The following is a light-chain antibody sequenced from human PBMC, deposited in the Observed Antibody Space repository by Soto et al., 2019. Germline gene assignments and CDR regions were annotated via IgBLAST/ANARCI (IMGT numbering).Light chain of an antibody. CDR2: DAS. Sequence: EIVLTQSPATLSLSPGERATLSCRASQSVDSYLAWYQQKPGQAPRLLIYDASNRATGIPARFSGGGSGTDFTLTISSLEPEDFAVYYCQQRYNWPPYTFGQGTNLEIK. CDR3: QQRYNWPPYT. J-gene: IGKJ2*01. CDR1: QSVDSY. V-gene: IGKV3-11*01.